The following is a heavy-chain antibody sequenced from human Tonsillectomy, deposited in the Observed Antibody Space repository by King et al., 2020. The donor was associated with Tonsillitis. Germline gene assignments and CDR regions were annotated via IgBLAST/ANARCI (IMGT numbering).Heavy chain of an antibody. Sequence: VQLVESGGGLIQPGGSLRLSCAASGFTVSSNYMNWVRQAPGKGLEWVSVLYSGGSTYYAVSGKGRFTISRDNSKNKLYIQMNSLRAEDTAVYYCARGRGYSGYHFDYWGQGTLVTVSS. CDR2: LYSGGST. D-gene: IGHD5-12*01. V-gene: IGHV3-53*01. CDR3: ARGRGYSGYHFDY. CDR1: GFTVSSNY. J-gene: IGHJ4*02.